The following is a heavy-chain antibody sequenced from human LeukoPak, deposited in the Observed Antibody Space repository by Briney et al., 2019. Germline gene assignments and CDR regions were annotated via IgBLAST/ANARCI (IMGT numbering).Heavy chain of an antibody. V-gene: IGHV3-30*12. Sequence: GRSLRLSCAASGFTFSSYGMHWVRQAPGKGLEWVAFISYDGSNKYYADSVKGRFTISRDNAKNSLYLQMNSLRAEDTAVYYCATYSSLNRREFQYWGQGTLLTVSS. CDR3: ATYSSLNRREFQY. CDR1: GFTFSSYG. J-gene: IGHJ1*01. CDR2: ISYDGSNK. D-gene: IGHD3-22*01.